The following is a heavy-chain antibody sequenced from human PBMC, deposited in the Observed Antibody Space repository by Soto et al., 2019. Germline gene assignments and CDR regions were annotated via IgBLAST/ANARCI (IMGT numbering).Heavy chain of an antibody. Sequence: PSETLSLTCAVSGGSISSGGYSWGWIRQSPGKGLEWIGIIYSTENTYYHPSLLSRVTISADTSMNEFSLRLSSVTAADSAVYYCARRRYFDTLLDPWGQGTLVTVSS. CDR3: ARRRYFDTLLDP. J-gene: IGHJ5*02. V-gene: IGHV4-39*01. CDR2: IYSTENT. CDR1: GGSISSGGYS. D-gene: IGHD3-9*01.